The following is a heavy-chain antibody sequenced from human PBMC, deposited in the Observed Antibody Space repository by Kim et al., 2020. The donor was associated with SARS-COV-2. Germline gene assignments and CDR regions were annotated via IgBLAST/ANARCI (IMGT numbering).Heavy chain of an antibody. V-gene: IGHV3-9*01. Sequence: GGSLRLSCAASGFTFDDYAMHWVRQAPGKGLEWVSGISWNSGSIGYADSVKGRFTISRDNAKNSLYLQMNSLRAEDTALYYCAKDGAAESYYYYGMDVWGQGTTVTVSS. D-gene: IGHD6-25*01. J-gene: IGHJ6*02. CDR3: AKDGAAESYYYYGMDV. CDR2: ISWNSGSI. CDR1: GFTFDDYA.